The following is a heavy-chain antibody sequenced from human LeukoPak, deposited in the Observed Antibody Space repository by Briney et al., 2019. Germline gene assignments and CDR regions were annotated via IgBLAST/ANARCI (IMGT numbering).Heavy chain of an antibody. J-gene: IGHJ6*03. Sequence: GGSLRLSCAASGFTFSSYGMHWVRQAPGKGLEWVAFIRYDGSNKYYADSVKGRFTISRDNSKNTLYLQINSLRDGDTAVYYCAKSGGSNYYYFYCMDVWGKGTTVTVSS. CDR3: AKSGGSNYYYFYCMDV. CDR1: GFTFSSYG. V-gene: IGHV3-30*02. D-gene: IGHD2-15*01. CDR2: IRYDGSNK.